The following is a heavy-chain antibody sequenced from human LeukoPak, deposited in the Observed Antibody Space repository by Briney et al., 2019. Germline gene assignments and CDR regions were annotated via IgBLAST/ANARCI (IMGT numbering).Heavy chain of an antibody. CDR1: GASISSYY. CDR3: ARRRDETATAAGYYHMDV. Sequence: RPSETLSLTCTVSGASISSYYWSWFRRPPGKGLEWIAYIFPSGSINFNPSLKSRVSISVDGSKNNFPLDLSSVTAADTAVYYCARRRDETATAAGYYHMDVWGKGTTVTVSS. D-gene: IGHD3-22*01. CDR2: IFPSGSI. V-gene: IGHV4-4*09. J-gene: IGHJ6*03.